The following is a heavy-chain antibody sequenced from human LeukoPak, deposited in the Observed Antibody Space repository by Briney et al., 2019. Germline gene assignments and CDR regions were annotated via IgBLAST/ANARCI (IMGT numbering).Heavy chain of an antibody. CDR1: GVTFSSYA. CDR2: ISYDGSNK. J-gene: IGHJ5*02. D-gene: IGHD5-18*01. Sequence: GGSLRLSCAASGVTFSSYAMHWVRQAPGKGQEWVAVISYDGSNKYYADSVKGRFTISRDNSKNTLYLQMNSLRAEDTAVYFCASGKYRYGDNWFDPWGQGTLVTVSS. V-gene: IGHV3-30*04. CDR3: ASGKYRYGDNWFDP.